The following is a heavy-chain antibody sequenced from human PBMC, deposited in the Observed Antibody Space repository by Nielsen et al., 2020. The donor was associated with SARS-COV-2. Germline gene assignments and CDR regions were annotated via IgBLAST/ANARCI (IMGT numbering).Heavy chain of an antibody. CDR3: ARDLEVGGYNFEGY. J-gene: IGHJ4*02. D-gene: IGHD5-24*01. CDR2: ISSSSTYI. Sequence: GGSLRLSCAASGFTFSSYSMNWVRQAPGKGLEWVSNISSSSTYIYYADSVKGRFTISRDNAKNSLYLQMNSLRAEDTAVYYCARDLEVGGYNFEGYWGQGTLVTVSS. CDR1: GFTFSSYS. V-gene: IGHV3-21*01.